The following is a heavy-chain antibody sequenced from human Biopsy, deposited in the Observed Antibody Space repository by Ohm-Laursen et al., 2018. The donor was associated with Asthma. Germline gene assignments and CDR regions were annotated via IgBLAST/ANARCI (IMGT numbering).Heavy chain of an antibody. V-gene: IGHV3-74*01. CDR2: INSDGSST. CDR1: GFTFSSYW. CDR3: ARGPVWQQLDN. Sequence: GSLRLSCTASGFTFSSYWMHWVRQAPGKGLVWVSRINSDGSSTSYADSVKGRFTISRDNAKNTLYLEMNSLRAEDTAVYYCARGPVWQQLDNWGQGTLVTVSS. D-gene: IGHD6-13*01. J-gene: IGHJ4*02.